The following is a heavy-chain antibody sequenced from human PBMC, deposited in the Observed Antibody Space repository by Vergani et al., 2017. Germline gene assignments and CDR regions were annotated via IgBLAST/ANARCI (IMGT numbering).Heavy chain of an antibody. CDR2: IYYSGST. CDR3: VREQQLAYYFDY. Sequence: QVPLQESGPGLVKPSETLSLTCTVSGGSISSYYWSWIRQPPGKGLEWIGYIYYSGSTNYNPSLKSRVTISVDTSKNQFSLKLSSVTAAATAVYYCVREQQLAYYFDYWGQGTLVTVSS. V-gene: IGHV4-59*01. J-gene: IGHJ4*02. D-gene: IGHD6-13*01. CDR1: GGSISSYY.